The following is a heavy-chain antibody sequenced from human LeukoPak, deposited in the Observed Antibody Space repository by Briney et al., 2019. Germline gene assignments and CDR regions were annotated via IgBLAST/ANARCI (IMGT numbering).Heavy chain of an antibody. Sequence: PGGSLRLSCAASGFTFSTYSMNWVRQAPGKGLEWVSYISSSGSTIYYADSVKGRFTISRDNAKNSLYLQMNSLRAEDTAVYYCARDLYSSSGYWGQGTLVTVSS. CDR1: GFTFSTYS. V-gene: IGHV3-48*04. CDR2: ISSSGSTI. D-gene: IGHD6-6*01. J-gene: IGHJ4*02. CDR3: ARDLYSSSGY.